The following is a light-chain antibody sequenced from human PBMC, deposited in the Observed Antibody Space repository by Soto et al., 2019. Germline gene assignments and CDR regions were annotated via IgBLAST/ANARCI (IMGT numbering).Light chain of an antibody. Sequence: EIVMTQSPGTLSLSPGGRATLSCRASQSVSSSYLAWYQQKSGQAPRLLIYGASSRATGIPDRFSGSGSGTDFTLTISRLEPDDFAVYYCQYYGSSSLFGGGTKVEIK. CDR3: QYYGSSSL. CDR1: QSVSSSY. V-gene: IGKV3-20*01. J-gene: IGKJ4*01. CDR2: GAS.